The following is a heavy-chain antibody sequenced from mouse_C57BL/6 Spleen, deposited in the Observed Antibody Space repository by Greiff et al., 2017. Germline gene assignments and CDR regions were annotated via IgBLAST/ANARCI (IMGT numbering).Heavy chain of an antibody. J-gene: IGHJ3*01. CDR1: GYTFTDYY. D-gene: IGHD2-4*01. V-gene: IGHV1-76*01. Sequence: VKLVEPGAELVRPGASVKLSCKASGYTFTDYYINWVKQRPGQGLEWIARIYPGSGNTYYNEKFKGKATLTAEKSSSTAYMHLSSLTSEDSAVYCCARAVYYDYGGFAYWGQGTMVTVSA. CDR2: IYPGSGNT. CDR3: ARAVYYDYGGFAY.